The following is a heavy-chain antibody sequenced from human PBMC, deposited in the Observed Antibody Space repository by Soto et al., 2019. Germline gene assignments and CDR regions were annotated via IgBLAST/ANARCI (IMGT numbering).Heavy chain of an antibody. CDR1: GYTFTGYY. V-gene: IGHV1-2*02. Sequence: GASVKVSCKASGYTFTGYYMHWVRQAPGQGLEWMGWINPNSGGTDYAQKFQDRVTMTRDTSISTAYMELTSLRPEDTAVYYCASGAAFYYDTSRYWGQGTLVTAPQ. J-gene: IGHJ4*02. D-gene: IGHD3-22*01. CDR3: ASGAAFYYDTSRY. CDR2: INPNSGGT.